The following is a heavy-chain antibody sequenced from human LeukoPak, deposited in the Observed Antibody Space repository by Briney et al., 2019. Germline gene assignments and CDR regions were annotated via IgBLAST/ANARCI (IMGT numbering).Heavy chain of an antibody. CDR3: ASVADY. Sequence: GGSLRLSCAASGFTITTYAMTWVRQAPGKGLESVAVISHDGTYKNYADSVKGRFTISRDTSKNTVYLQMNSLRSEDTAVYYCASVADYWGQGTLVTISS. CDR2: ISHDGTYK. J-gene: IGHJ4*02. CDR1: GFTITTYA. V-gene: IGHV3-30*04.